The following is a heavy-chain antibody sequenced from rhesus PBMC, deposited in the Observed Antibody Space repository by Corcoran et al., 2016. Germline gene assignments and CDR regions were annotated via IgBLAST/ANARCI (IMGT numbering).Heavy chain of an antibody. CDR2: ISWDGGST. CDR3: SRAPGTADDY. Sequence: DVQLVESGGALAQPGGSLRLSCAASGFTFDDYAMSWVRQAPGKGLEWLSRISWDGGSTYSADSVNGRFTISRDNAKNTLYLQMDRLRAEDTALYYCSRAPGTADDYWGQGVLVTVSS. CDR1: GFTFDDYA. V-gene: IGHV3-134*01. J-gene: IGHJ4*01. D-gene: IGHD5-42*01.